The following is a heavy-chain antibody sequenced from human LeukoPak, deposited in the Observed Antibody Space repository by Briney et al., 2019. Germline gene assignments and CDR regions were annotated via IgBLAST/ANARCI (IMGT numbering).Heavy chain of an antibody. Sequence: GGSLRLSCAASGFTFSSYSMNWVRQAPGKGLEWVSYISSSSSTIYYADSVKGRFTISRDNAKNSLYLQMNSLRAEDTAVYYCAREWGQWLALSYYGMDVWGQGTTVTVS. V-gene: IGHV3-48*01. CDR3: AREWGQWLALSYYGMDV. CDR2: ISSSSSTI. J-gene: IGHJ6*02. D-gene: IGHD6-19*01. CDR1: GFTFSSYS.